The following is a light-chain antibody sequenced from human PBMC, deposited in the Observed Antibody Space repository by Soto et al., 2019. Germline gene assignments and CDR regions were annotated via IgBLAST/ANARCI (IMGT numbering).Light chain of an antibody. CDR3: NSYTNSSTYV. V-gene: IGLV2-18*02. J-gene: IGLJ1*01. CDR2: EVS. Sequence: QSALTQPPSVSGSPGQSVTISCTGTSSDVGSYNRVSWYQQPPGTAPKLMIYEVSNRPSGVPDRFSGSRSGNTASLTISGLQPEDEADYYCNSYTNSSTYVFGTGTKVTVL. CDR1: SSDVGSYNR.